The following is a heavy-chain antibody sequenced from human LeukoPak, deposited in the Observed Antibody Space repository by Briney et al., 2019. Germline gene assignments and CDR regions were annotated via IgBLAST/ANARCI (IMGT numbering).Heavy chain of an antibody. CDR1: GGTFSSYA. Sequence: SVKVSCKASGGTFSSYAISWVRQAPGQGLEWMGGIIPIFGTANYAQKFQGRVAITADESTSTAYMELSSLRSEDTAVYYCARSEGATFGAFDIWGQGTMVTVSS. CDR2: IIPIFGTA. CDR3: ARSEGATFGAFDI. V-gene: IGHV1-69*01. J-gene: IGHJ3*02. D-gene: IGHD1-26*01.